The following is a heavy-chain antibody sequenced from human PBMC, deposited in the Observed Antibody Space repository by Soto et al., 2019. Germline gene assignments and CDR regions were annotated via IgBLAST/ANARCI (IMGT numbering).Heavy chain of an antibody. D-gene: IGHD4-17*01. CDR2: IIPIFGTA. V-gene: IGHV1-69*01. J-gene: IGHJ4*02. CDR1: GGTFSSYA. Sequence: VQLVQSGAEVKKPGSSVKVSCKASGGTFSSYAISWVRQAPGQGLEGMGGIIPIFGTANYAQKFQGRVTITADESTSTAYMELSSLRSEDTAVYYCASRKKTTYGDYDGFDYWGQGTLVTVSS. CDR3: ASRKKTTYGDYDGFDY.